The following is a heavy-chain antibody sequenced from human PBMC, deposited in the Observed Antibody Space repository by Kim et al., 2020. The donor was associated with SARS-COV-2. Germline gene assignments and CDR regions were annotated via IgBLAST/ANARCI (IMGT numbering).Heavy chain of an antibody. D-gene: IGHD3-16*02. Sequence: FYADSVGGPFTISRDISKRTLYLQMNSLSAEDSALYSCAKDVWGYSGMDVWGQGTTVTVSS. CDR3: AKDVWGYSGMDV. V-gene: IGHV3-23*01. J-gene: IGHJ6*02.